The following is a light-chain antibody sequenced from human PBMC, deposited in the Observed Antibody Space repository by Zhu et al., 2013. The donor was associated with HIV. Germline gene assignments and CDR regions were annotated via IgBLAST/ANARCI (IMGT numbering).Light chain of an antibody. Sequence: QSVLTQPPSVSGAPGQRVTISCTGSSSNIGAGYEVHWYQQLPGTAPKLLIYGNNKRPSGIPDRFSGSKSGTSATLGITGLQTGDEGDYYCGTWDSSLSALVFGGGTKLTVL. CDR2: GNN. CDR1: SSNIGAGY. J-gene: IGLJ2*01. V-gene: IGLV1-51*01. CDR3: GTWDSSLSALV.